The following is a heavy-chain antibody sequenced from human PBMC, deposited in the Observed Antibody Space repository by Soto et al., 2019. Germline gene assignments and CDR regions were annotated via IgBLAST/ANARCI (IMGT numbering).Heavy chain of an antibody. Sequence: QAQLVQSGPEVKKPGSSVKVSCKASGGSFRTFVVDWVRQAPGQGPEWMGGIIPFFGTTNYAQKFQGRVTITADESTSTAFIELRSLTAQDTAVYYCVRPRSDYGQNNDFDPWGQGTLVTVSS. CDR3: VRPRSDYGQNNDFDP. D-gene: IGHD4-17*01. J-gene: IGHJ5*02. V-gene: IGHV1-69*01. CDR1: GGSFRTFV. CDR2: IIPFFGTT.